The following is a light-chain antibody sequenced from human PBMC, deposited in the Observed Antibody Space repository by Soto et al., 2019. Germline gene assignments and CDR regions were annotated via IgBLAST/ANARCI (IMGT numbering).Light chain of an antibody. CDR3: QQLRAYPHT. J-gene: IGKJ2*01. CDR2: AAS. V-gene: IGKV1-39*01. Sequence: DLPMTQSPSSLSASVGDRVTITCRASQSISSYLNWYQQKPGKAPKLLIYAASSLQSGVPSRFTGSGSGTDFTLTISSLQPEDFATYYCQQLRAYPHTFGQGTKLEIK. CDR1: QSISSY.